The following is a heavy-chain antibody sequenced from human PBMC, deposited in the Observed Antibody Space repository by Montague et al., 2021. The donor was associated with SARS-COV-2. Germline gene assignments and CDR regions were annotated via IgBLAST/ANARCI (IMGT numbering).Heavy chain of an antibody. D-gene: IGHD6-6*01. V-gene: IGHV4-34*01. CDR2: VNLSGST. Sequence: SETLSLTCAVYGGSFSGYYWSWIRQPPGKGLEWIGEVNLSGSTNXXPSLRSRVTISVDTSKNQFSLKLSSVTAADTAVYYCSRVKGISSLVRQPVPVWGKGTTVTVSS. CDR3: SRVKGISSLVRQPVPV. CDR1: GGSFSGYY. J-gene: IGHJ6*04.